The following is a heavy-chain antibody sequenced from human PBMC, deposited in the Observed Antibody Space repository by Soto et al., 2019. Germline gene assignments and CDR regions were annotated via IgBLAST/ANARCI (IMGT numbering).Heavy chain of an antibody. J-gene: IGHJ4*02. CDR1: GFTFDDYA. CDR3: AKDIYQLLEFPGDY. Sequence: GGSLRLSCAASGFTFDDYAMHWVRQAPGKGLEWVSGISWNSGSIGYADSVKGRFTISRDNAKNSLYLQMNSLRGEDTALYYCAKDIYQLLEFPGDYWGQGTLVTVSS. CDR2: ISWNSGSI. D-gene: IGHD2-2*01. V-gene: IGHV3-9*01.